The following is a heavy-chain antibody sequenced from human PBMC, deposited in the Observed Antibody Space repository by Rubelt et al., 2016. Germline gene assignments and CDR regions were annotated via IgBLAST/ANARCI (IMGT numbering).Heavy chain of an antibody. D-gene: IGHD5-24*01. CDR1: GGSFSGYY. V-gene: IGHV4-34*01. J-gene: IGHJ4*02. CDR3: ARGGHRDGYNYHFDY. Sequence: QVQLQQWGAGLLKPSETLSLTCAVYGGSFSGYYWSWIRQPPGKGLEWIGEINHSGSTNYNPSLKSRVTISVDTSKNQFSRKLSSVTAADTAVYYCARGGHRDGYNYHFDYWGQGTLVTVSS. CDR2: INHSGST.